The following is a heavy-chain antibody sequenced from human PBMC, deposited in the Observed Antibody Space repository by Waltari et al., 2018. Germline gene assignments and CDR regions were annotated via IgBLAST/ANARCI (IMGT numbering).Heavy chain of an antibody. CDR1: GFTFGGYE. V-gene: IGHV3-48*03. D-gene: IGHD3-16*01. CDR2: ITTSDRSI. Sequence: EVQLVESGGGLVQPGGSLRLSCVASGFTFGGYEMNWVRQAPGKGLEWVSYITTSDRSIYYADSVKGRFTISRDNAKNSLYLQMNSLRAEDTAVYYCARVGGYHYYYMDVWGKGTTVTVSS. CDR3: ARVGGYHYYYMDV. J-gene: IGHJ6*03.